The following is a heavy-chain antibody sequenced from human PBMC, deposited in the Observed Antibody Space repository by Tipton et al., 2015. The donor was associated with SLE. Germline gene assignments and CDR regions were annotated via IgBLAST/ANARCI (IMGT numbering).Heavy chain of an antibody. CDR2: IYPGDSDT. J-gene: IGHJ4*02. CDR1: RNSFTTYW. Sequence: QSGAEVKKPGESLKISCKGSRNSFTTYWIGWVRQMPGKGLEWMGSIYPGDSDTRYSPSFQGQVTISADKSISTAYLQWSSLKASDAAVYYCARRLNNLDPFDFWGQGTLVTVSS. CDR3: ARRLNNLDPFDF. D-gene: IGHD1-20*01. V-gene: IGHV5-51*03.